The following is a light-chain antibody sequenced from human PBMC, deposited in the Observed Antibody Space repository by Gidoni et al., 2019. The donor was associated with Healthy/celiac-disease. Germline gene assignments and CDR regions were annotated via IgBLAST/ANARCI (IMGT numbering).Light chain of an antibody. Sequence: DIVMTQSPATLSVSPGERATLSCRASQSVRSNLAWYPQKPGQAPRLLSYGASTRATGIPASVSGSGSGTEFTLTISSLQSEDFAVYYCQQYNNWPPTFGGGTKVEIK. CDR1: QSVRSN. V-gene: IGKV3-15*01. CDR3: QQYNNWPPT. CDR2: GAS. J-gene: IGKJ4*02.